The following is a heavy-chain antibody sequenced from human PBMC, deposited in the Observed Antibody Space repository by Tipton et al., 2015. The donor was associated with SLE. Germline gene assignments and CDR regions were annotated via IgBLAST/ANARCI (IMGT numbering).Heavy chain of an antibody. D-gene: IGHD6-6*01. CDR2: IYYSWST. CDR3: ARDPGYSSSSGWD. J-gene: IGHJ1*01. V-gene: IGHV4-34*09. CDR1: GGSFSGYY. Sequence: TLSLTCAVYGGSFSGYYWSWIRQPPGKGLEWIGYIYYSWSTYYNPSLQSRLTMSVDTSRNQFSLKLTSVTAADTAVYYCARDPGYSSSSGWDWGQGTLVTVSS.